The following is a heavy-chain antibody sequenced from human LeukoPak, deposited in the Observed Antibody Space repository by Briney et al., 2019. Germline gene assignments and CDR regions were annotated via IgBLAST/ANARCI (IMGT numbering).Heavy chain of an antibody. V-gene: IGHV5-51*01. Sequence: GEFLKLSCKGCGYSFTRSWIGWVRQMPGKGLEWMGIVYPGDSDTKYSPSFQGQVTISADKSITTAYLQWSSLKASDTAIYYCAIHTAAAGPIDFWGQGTLVTVSS. CDR2: VYPGDSDT. CDR3: AIHTAAAGPIDF. CDR1: GYSFTRSW. D-gene: IGHD6-13*01. J-gene: IGHJ4*02.